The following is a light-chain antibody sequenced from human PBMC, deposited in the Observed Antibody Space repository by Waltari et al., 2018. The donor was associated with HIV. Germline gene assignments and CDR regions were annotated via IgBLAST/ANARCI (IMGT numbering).Light chain of an antibody. CDR2: KAS. V-gene: IGKV1-5*03. CDR3: QQYNSY. J-gene: IGKJ2*01. CDR1: QSINNW. Sequence: IQMPQSPSPLSASVGDRVTITCPASQSINNWLAWYQQKPGQAPKLLIYKASTLASGVPSRFSGSGFGTDFTLTISALQRDDFATYYCQQYNSYFGQGTKLEIK.